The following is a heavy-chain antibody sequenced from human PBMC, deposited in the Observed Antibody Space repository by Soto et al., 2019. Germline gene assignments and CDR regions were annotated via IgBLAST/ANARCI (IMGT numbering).Heavy chain of an antibody. Sequence: QLQLVESGGGVVQPGRSLRLSCAVSGFTFSSYGMHWVRQAPGKGLEWVAVISDDGGNKYYADSVKGRFTISRDNSKNTLYLQMNRLRAEDTAVFYCAKGSSGDWYPPLDYWGQGAPVTVSS. V-gene: IGHV3-30*19. J-gene: IGHJ4*02. CDR2: ISDDGGNK. D-gene: IGHD3-22*01. CDR3: AKGSSGDWYPPLDY. CDR1: GFTFSSYG.